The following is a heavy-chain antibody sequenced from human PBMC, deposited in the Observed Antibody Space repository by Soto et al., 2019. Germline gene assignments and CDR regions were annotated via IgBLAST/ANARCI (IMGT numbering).Heavy chain of an antibody. CDR1: GYTFTSYY. V-gene: IGHV1-46*01. Sequence: ASVKVSCKASGYTFTSYYMHWVRQAPGQGLEWMGIINPSGGSTSYAQKFQGRVTMTRDTSTSTVYMELGSLRSEDTAVYYCARDSYDFWSGYYGGMDVWGQGTTVTVSS. J-gene: IGHJ6*02. CDR3: ARDSYDFWSGYYGGMDV. D-gene: IGHD3-3*01. CDR2: INPSGGST.